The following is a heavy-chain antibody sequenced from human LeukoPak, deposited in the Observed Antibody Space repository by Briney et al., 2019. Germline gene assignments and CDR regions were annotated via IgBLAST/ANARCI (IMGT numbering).Heavy chain of an antibody. D-gene: IGHD3-22*01. CDR3: TRGGSGITMIVVVTFDY. Sequence: GGSLRLSCTGSGFTFGEFPMSWVRQGPGKGLEWVACIRTKAYGATTEYAASVKGRFAISRDDSKSIAYLQMNSLKTEDTAVYYCTRGGSGITMIVVVTFDYWGQGTLVTVSS. J-gene: IGHJ4*02. CDR1: GFTFGEFP. CDR2: IRTKAYGATT. V-gene: IGHV3-49*04.